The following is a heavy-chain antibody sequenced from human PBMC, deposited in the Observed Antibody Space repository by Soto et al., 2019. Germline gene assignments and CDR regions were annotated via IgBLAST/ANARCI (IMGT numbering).Heavy chain of an antibody. Sequence: SETLSLTCTVSGGSISSYYWSWIRQPPGKGLEWIGYIYYSGSTNYNPSLKSRVTISVDTSKNQFSLKLSSVTAADTAVYYCARSWDWNDVYFQHWGQGTLVTVSS. J-gene: IGHJ1*01. D-gene: IGHD1-1*01. CDR2: IYYSGST. CDR3: ARSWDWNDVYFQH. CDR1: GGSISSYY. V-gene: IGHV4-59*01.